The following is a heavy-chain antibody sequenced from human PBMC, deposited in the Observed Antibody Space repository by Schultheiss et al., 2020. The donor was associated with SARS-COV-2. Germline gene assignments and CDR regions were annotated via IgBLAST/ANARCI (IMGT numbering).Heavy chain of an antibody. CDR2: ISYDGSNK. D-gene: IGHD5-12*01. V-gene: IGHV3-30*03. Sequence: GSLRLSCAASGFTFSSYGMHWVRQAPGKGLEWVAVISYDGSNKYYADSVKGRFTISRDNSKNSLYLQMNSLRAEDTAVYYCARDSYEAWGQGTLVTVSS. CDR1: GFTFSSYG. CDR3: ARDSYEA. J-gene: IGHJ5*02.